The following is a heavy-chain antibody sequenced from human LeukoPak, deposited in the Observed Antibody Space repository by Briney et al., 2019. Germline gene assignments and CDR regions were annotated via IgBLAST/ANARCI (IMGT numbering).Heavy chain of an antibody. CDR1: GFSVSSNY. V-gene: IGHV3-66*01. CDR3: ARARSGSYKDAVDY. Sequence: GGSLRLSCAASGFSVSSNYMSWVRQPPGKGLECVSILYSGGGTYYADSVKGRFTISRDSSKNTVYLQMNSLRAEDTAVYYCARARSGSYKDAVDYWGQGTLVTVSS. CDR2: LYSGGGT. D-gene: IGHD1-26*01. J-gene: IGHJ4*02.